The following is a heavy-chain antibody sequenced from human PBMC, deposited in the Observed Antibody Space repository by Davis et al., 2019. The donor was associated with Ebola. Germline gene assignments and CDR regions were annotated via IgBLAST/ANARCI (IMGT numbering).Heavy chain of an antibody. CDR1: GGSFSGYY. CDR2: INHSGST. J-gene: IGHJ3*02. D-gene: IGHD3-22*01. Sequence: PSETLSLTCAVYGGSFSGYYWSWIRQPPGKGLEWIGEINHSGSTNYNPSLKSRVTISVDTSKNQFSLKLSSVTAADTAVYYCARDMYYYDSSGYSLRAFDIWGQGTMVTVSS. V-gene: IGHV4-34*01. CDR3: ARDMYYYDSSGYSLRAFDI.